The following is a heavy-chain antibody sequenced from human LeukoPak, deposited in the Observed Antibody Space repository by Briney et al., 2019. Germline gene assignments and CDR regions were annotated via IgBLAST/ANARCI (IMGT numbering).Heavy chain of an antibody. CDR1: GFTFSSYG. J-gene: IGHJ4*02. V-gene: IGHV3-30*02. CDR3: AKDLGVVRGVIISEKFDY. D-gene: IGHD3-10*01. Sequence: GGSLRLSCAASGFTFSSYGMHWVRQAPGKGLEWVAFIRYDGSNKYYADSVKGRFTISRDNSKNTLYLQMNSLRAEDTAVYYCAKDLGVVRGVIISEKFDYWGQGTLVTVS. CDR2: IRYDGSNK.